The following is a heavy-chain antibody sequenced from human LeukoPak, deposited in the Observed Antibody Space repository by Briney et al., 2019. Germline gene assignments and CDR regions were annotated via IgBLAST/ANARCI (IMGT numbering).Heavy chain of an antibody. V-gene: IGHV3-48*01. Sequence: GGSLRLSCAASGFAVNTYDMHWVRQAPGEGPQWIAYFGISGTIYYADSVRGRFTISRDSAKNSLYLQMNGLRVDDTAIYYCAGYGVYPYWGQGTPVTVSS. CDR1: GFAVNTYD. CDR2: FGISGTI. J-gene: IGHJ4*02. D-gene: IGHD5/OR15-5a*01. CDR3: AGYGVYPY.